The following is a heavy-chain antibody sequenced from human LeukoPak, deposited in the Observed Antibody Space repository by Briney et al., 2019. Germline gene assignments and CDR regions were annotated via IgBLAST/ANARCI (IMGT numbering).Heavy chain of an antibody. V-gene: IGHV3-30*18. CDR1: GFTFSSYG. CDR3: AKDYYDSSGSFDP. J-gene: IGHJ5*02. Sequence: GGSLRLSCAASGFTFSSYGMHWVRQAPGKGLEWVAVISYDGSNKYYADSVKGRFTISRDNSKNTLYLQMNSLRAEDTAVYYCAKDYYDSSGSFDPWGQGTLVTVSS. D-gene: IGHD3-22*01. CDR2: ISYDGSNK.